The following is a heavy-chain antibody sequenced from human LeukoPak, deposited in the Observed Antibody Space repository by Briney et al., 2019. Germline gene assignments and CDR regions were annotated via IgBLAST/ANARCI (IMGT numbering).Heavy chain of an antibody. V-gene: IGHV6-1*01. D-gene: IGHD7-27*01. CDR3: ARGWGFDY. CDR2: TYYRSKWYS. Sequence: SQTLSLTCAISGDSVSGETTAWNWIRQSPSRGLEWLGSTYYRSKWYSDYAVSVKSRITISSDTSKNQFSLQLNSVTPEDTAVYYCARGWGFDYWSQGTPVTVSS. CDR1: GDSVSGETTA. J-gene: IGHJ4*02.